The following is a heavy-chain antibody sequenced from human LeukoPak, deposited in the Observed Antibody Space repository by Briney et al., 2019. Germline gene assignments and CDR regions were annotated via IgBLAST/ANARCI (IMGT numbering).Heavy chain of an antibody. J-gene: IGHJ4*02. Sequence: SETLSLTCTVSGGSISSYYWSWIRHPPGKGLEWIGYIYYSGSTNYNPSLKSRVTISVDTSKNQFSLKLSSVTAADTAVYYCARRNAVAAAGLYYFDYWGQGTLVTVSS. CDR3: ARRNAVAAAGLYYFDY. V-gene: IGHV4-59*08. CDR2: IYYSGST. D-gene: IGHD6-13*01. CDR1: GGSISSYY.